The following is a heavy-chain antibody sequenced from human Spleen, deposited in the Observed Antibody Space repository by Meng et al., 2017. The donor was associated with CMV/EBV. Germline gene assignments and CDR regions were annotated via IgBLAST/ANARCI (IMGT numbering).Heavy chain of an antibody. V-gene: IGHV3-21*01. CDR2: ISSSSTDI. J-gene: IGHJ4*02. CDR3: ARSALPDDYVWVYYFDN. CDR1: GFTFSSYE. Sequence: GGSLRLSCAASGFTFSSYEMKWVRQAPGKGLEWVSSISSSSTDIYYADSVKGRFTVSRDNAKNSLYLQLNSLRAEDTAVYYCARSALPDDYVWVYYFDNWGQGTLVTVSS. D-gene: IGHD3-16*01.